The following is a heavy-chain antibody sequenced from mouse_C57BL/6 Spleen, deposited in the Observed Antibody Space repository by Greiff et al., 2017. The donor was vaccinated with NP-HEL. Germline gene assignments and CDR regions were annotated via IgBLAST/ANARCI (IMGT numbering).Heavy chain of an antibody. CDR3: AREKDYGSGPWFAY. D-gene: IGHD1-1*01. CDR1: GFTFSSYA. V-gene: IGHV5-4*01. CDR2: ISDGGRYT. J-gene: IGHJ3*01. Sequence: EVKLMESGAGLVKPGGSLKLSCAASGFTFSSYAMSWVRQTPEKRLEWVATISDGGRYTYYPDNVKGRFTISRDNAKNTLYLQMSQLKSEDTAMYFCAREKDYGSGPWFAYWGQGTLVTVSA.